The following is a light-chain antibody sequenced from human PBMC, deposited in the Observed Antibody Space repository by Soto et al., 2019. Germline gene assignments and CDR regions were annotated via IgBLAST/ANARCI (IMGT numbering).Light chain of an antibody. CDR3: QQYNDWPPGGA. Sequence: MTQSPSTLSAAVGDRVTITCWASQTISKWLAWYQQKPGQAPRLLIYAASSRATSIPARFIGDGSGTEFTLTISSLQSEDFAVYYCQQYNDWPPGGAFGQGTKLEIK. CDR2: AAS. J-gene: IGKJ2*01. V-gene: IGKV3-15*01. CDR1: QTISKW.